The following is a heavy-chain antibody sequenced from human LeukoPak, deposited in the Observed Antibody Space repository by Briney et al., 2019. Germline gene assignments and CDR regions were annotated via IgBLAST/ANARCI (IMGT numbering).Heavy chain of an antibody. CDR2: IKQDGSEK. D-gene: IGHD3-3*01. V-gene: IGHV3-7*01. CDR3: ATRFLEWSPPVWYFDL. Sequence: GGSLRLSCAASGFTFSSYLMSWVRQAPGKGLEWVANIKQDGSEKYYVDSVKGRFTISRDNAKNSLYLQMNSLRAEDTAVYYCATRFLEWSPPVWYFDLWGRGTLVTVSS. CDR1: GFTFSSYL. J-gene: IGHJ2*01.